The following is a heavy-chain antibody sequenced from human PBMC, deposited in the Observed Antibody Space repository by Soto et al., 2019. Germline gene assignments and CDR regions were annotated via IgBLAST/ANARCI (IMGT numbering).Heavy chain of an antibody. Sequence: GESLKISCKGSGYSFTSYWIGWVRQMPGKGLEWMGIIYPGDSDTRYSPSFQGQVTISADKSISTAYLQWSSLKASDTAMYYCARRGRGWTSDYGDYVYYYGMDVWGQGTTVTVSS. CDR2: IYPGDSDT. V-gene: IGHV5-51*01. J-gene: IGHJ6*02. CDR3: ARRGRGWTSDYGDYVYYYGMDV. D-gene: IGHD4-17*01. CDR1: GYSFTSYW.